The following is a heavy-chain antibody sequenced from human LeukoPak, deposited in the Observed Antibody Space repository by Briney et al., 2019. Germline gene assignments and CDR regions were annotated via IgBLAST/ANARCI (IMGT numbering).Heavy chain of an antibody. CDR3: ARDFSDGYNDRSFDY. Sequence: PSETLSLTCTVSGGSISSYYWSWIRQPPGKGLEWIGYIYYSGSTNYNPSLKSRVTTSVDTSKNQFSLKLSSVTAADTAVYYCARDFSDGYNDRSFDYWGQGTLVTVSS. V-gene: IGHV4-59*01. D-gene: IGHD5-24*01. J-gene: IGHJ4*02. CDR1: GGSISSYY. CDR2: IYYSGST.